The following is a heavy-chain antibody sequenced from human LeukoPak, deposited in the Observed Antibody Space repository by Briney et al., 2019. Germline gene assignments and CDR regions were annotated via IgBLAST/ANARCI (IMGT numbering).Heavy chain of an antibody. CDR2: IKSKTDGGTT. D-gene: IGHD3-10*01. J-gene: IGHJ6*03. V-gene: IGHV3-15*01. Sequence: GGSLRLSCAASGFTFSNAWMSWVRQAPGKGLEWVGRIKSKTDGGTTDYAAPVKGRFTISRDDSKNTLYLQMNSLKTEDTAVYYCTTGRPAYYYGSGSYPSGYYYYYMDVWGKGTTVTISS. CDR1: GFTFSNAW. CDR3: TTGRPAYYYGSGSYPSGYYYYYMDV.